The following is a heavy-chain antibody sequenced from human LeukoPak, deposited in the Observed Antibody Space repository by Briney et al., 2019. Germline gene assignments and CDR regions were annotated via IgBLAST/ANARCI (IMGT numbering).Heavy chain of an antibody. CDR3: ARWTTVTRAFDY. V-gene: IGHV3-21*01. Sequence: NSGGSLRLSCAASGFTFSSYSMNWVRQAPGKGLEWVSSITSSSSYIYYADSVKGRFTISRDNAKNSLYLQMNSLRAEDTAVYYCARWTTVTRAFDYWGQGTLVTVSS. J-gene: IGHJ4*02. CDR1: GFTFSSYS. CDR2: ITSSSSYI. D-gene: IGHD4-17*01.